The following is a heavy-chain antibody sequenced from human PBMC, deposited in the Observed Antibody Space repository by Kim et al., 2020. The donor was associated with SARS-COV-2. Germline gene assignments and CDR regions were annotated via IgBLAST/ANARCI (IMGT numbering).Heavy chain of an antibody. Sequence: AASVKGRFTISRDQSKNTLSLQRNSLRAEDTAVYYCAKDHSSGWYPDFDYWGQGTLVTVSS. D-gene: IGHD6-19*01. CDR3: AKDHSSGWYPDFDY. V-gene: IGHV3-23*01. J-gene: IGHJ4*02.